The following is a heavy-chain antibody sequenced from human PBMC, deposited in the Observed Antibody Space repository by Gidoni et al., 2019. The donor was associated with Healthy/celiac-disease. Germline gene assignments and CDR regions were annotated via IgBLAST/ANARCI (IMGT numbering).Heavy chain of an antibody. CDR3: ARAGSSGWLGSFAWFDP. J-gene: IGHJ5*02. CDR2: IYYSGST. Sequence: GYIYYSGSTNYNPSLKSRVTISVDTSKNQFSLKLSSVTAADTAVYYCARAGSSGWLGSFAWFDPWGQGTLVTVSS. V-gene: IGHV4-59*01. D-gene: IGHD6-19*01.